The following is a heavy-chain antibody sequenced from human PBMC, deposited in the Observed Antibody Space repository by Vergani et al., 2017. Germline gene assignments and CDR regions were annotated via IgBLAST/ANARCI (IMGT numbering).Heavy chain of an antibody. CDR1: GGSFSGYY. Sequence: QVQLQQWGAGLLKPSETLSLTCAVYGGSFSGYYWSWIRQPPGKGLEWIGEINHSGSTNYNPSLKSRVTISVDTSKNQFSLKLSSVTAADTAVYYCARVTDPPYYMDVWGKGTTVTVSS. CDR3: ARVTDPPYYMDV. V-gene: IGHV4-34*01. CDR2: INHSGST. J-gene: IGHJ6*03.